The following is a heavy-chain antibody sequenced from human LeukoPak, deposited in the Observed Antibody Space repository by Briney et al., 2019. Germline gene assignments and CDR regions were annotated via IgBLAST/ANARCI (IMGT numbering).Heavy chain of an antibody. CDR2: IKQEGSDK. V-gene: IGHV3-7*04. CDR1: GITFSSYW. CDR3: ARLLGGNYFDN. D-gene: IGHD1-26*01. J-gene: IGHJ4*02. Sequence: GGSLRLSCAPSGITFSSYWMIWVPQAPGKALECVANIKQEGSDKYYVDSVKGRFTISRDNAKNSLYLQLNSLTAEDTAVYYCARLLGGNYFDNWGQGTLVTVSS.